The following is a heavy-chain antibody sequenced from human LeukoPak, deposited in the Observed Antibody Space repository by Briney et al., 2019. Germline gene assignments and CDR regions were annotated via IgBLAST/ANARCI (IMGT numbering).Heavy chain of an antibody. J-gene: IGHJ5*01. V-gene: IGHV1-2*02. D-gene: IGHD1-26*01. CDR1: GYTFTGYY. CDR3: ARASGSYWWFDS. Sequence: RASVKVSCKASGYTFTGYYLHWVRQAPGQGLEWMGCVNPNSGDTNYAQKFQGSATMTRDTSISTVYMELSRLRSDDTAVYYCARASGSYWWFDSWGQGTLVTVSS. CDR2: VNPNSGDT.